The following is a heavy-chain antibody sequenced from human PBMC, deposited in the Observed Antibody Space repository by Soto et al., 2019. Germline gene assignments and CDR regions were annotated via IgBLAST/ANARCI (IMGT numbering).Heavy chain of an antibody. CDR1: GFTFSSYA. CDR3: GGDPDFWGAPRGGGAHY. J-gene: IGHJ4*02. V-gene: IGHV3-30-3*01. D-gene: IGHD3-3*01. CDR2: ISYDGSNK. Sequence: QVQLVESGGGVVQPGRSLRLSCAASGFTFSSYAMHWVRQAPGKGLEWVAVISYDGSNKYYADSVKGRFTISRDNSKNTLFRKMNSRGGEERVGYYWGGDPDFWGAPRGGGAHYGGKGPLVPVSS.